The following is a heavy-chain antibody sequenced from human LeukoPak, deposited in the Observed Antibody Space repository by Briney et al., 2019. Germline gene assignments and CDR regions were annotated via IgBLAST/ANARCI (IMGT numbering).Heavy chain of an antibody. V-gene: IGHV3-7*05. J-gene: IGHJ4*02. CDR1: GFTFSSSW. CDR3: ARWNNDWEFDY. Sequence: GGSLRPSCAASGFTFSSSWMTWVRQASGKGLEWVAHIKEDGTEEYYVDSVKGRFTISRDNAKNSLYLQMNSLRAEGTAVYYCARWNNDWEFDYWGQGTLVSVSS. D-gene: IGHD1/OR15-1a*01. CDR2: IKEDGTEE.